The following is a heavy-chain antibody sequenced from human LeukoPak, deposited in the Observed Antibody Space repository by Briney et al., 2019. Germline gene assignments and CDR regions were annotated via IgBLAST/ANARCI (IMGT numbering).Heavy chain of an antibody. Sequence: GGSLRLSCAASGFTFSSYSMNWVRQAPGKGLEWVSYISSSSSTIYYADSVKGRFTISRDNAKNSLYLQMNSLRDGDTAVYYCARDPVYYDSSGPFDYWGQGTLVTVSS. CDR1: GFTFSSYS. CDR3: ARDPVYYDSSGPFDY. D-gene: IGHD3-22*01. J-gene: IGHJ4*02. CDR2: ISSSSSTI. V-gene: IGHV3-48*02.